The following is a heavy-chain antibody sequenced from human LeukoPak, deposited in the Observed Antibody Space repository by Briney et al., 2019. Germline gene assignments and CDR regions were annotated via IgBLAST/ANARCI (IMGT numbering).Heavy chain of an antibody. CDR1: GFTVSSNY. J-gene: IGHJ4*02. CDR2: IYSGGST. D-gene: IGHD2/OR15-2a*01. CDR3: ARDEPSPDSTDLDY. V-gene: IGHV3-66*01. Sequence: GGSLRLSCAASGFTVSSNYMTWVRQAPGKGLEWVSVIYSGGSTYYADSVKGRFTISRDNSKNTLYLQMSSLRAEDTAVYYCARDEPSPDSTDLDYWGQGTLVTVSS.